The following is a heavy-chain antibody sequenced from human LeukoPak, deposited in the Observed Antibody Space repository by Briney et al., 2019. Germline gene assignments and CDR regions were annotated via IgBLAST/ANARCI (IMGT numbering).Heavy chain of an antibody. D-gene: IGHD1/OR15-1a*01. CDR3: ARHRRKTGPNDY. V-gene: IGHV4-39*01. J-gene: IGHJ4*02. CDR1: GGSISSSSYY. Sequence: SETLSLTCTVSGGSISSSSYYWGWIRQPPGKGLAWIGSIYYSGSTYYNPSLKSRVTISVDTSKNQFSLKLSSVTAADTAVYYCARHRRKTGPNDYWGQGTLVTVSS. CDR2: IYYSGST.